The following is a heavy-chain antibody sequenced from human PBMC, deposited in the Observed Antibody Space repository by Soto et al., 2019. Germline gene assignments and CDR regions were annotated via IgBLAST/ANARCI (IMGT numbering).Heavy chain of an antibody. V-gene: IGHV4-59*01. CDR3: ARDPGYSYGRYYYYGMDV. J-gene: IGHJ6*02. CDR2: IYYSGST. CDR1: GGSISSYY. Sequence: SETLSLTCTVSGGSISSYYWSWIRQPPGKGLEWIGYIYYSGSTNYNPSLKSRVTISVDTSKNQFSLKLSSVTAADTAVYDCARDPGYSYGRYYYYGMDVWGQGTTVTVSS. D-gene: IGHD5-18*01.